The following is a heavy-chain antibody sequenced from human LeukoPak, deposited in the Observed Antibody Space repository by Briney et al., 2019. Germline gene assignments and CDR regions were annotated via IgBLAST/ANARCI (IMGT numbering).Heavy chain of an antibody. V-gene: IGHV3-30*02. D-gene: IGHD3-3*01. J-gene: IGHJ4*02. CDR2: IRYDGSNK. CDR1: GFTFSSYG. CDR3: AKDFGKGYYFDY. Sequence: GGSLRLSCAASGFTFSSYGMHWVRQAPGKGLEWVAFIRYDGSNKYYAGSVKGRFTISRDNSKNTLYLQMNSLRAEDTAVYYCAKDFGKGYYFDYWGQGTLVTVSS.